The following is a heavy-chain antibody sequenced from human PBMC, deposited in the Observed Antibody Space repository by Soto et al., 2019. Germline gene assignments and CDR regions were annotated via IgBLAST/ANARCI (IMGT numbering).Heavy chain of an antibody. CDR1: GFTFSNAW. V-gene: IGHV3-15*01. J-gene: IGHJ6*03. CDR3: TTHYGDYGNYYYYMDV. CDR2: IKSKTDGGTT. D-gene: IGHD4-17*01. Sequence: GGSLRLSCAASGFTFSNAWMSWVRQAPGKGLEWVGRIKSKTDGGTTDYAAPVKGRFTISRDDSKNTLYLQMNSLKTEDTAVYYCTTHYGDYGNYYYYMDVWGKGTTVTVSS.